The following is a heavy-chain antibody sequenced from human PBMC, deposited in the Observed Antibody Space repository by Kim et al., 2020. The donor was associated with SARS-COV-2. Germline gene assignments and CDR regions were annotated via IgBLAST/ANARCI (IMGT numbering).Heavy chain of an antibody. CDR1: GGSFSGYY. CDR3: ARGRVWWLQSIYYGMDV. J-gene: IGHJ6*02. CDR2: INHSGST. D-gene: IGHD5-12*01. V-gene: IGHV4-34*01. Sequence: SETLSLTCAVYGGSFSGYYWSWIRQPPGKGLEWIGEINHSGSTNYNPSLKSRVTISADTPKNHFSLKLTSVTAADTAVYYCARGRVWWLQSIYYGMDVWGQGTTVTVSS.